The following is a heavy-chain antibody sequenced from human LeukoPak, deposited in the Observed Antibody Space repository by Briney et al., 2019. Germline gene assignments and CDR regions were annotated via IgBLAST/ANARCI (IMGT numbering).Heavy chain of an antibody. J-gene: IGHJ4*02. CDR2: INHSGST. D-gene: IGHD2-2*01. Sequence: SETLSLTCAVYGGSFSGYYWSWIRQPPGKGLEWIGEINHSGSTNYNPSLKSRFTISVDTSKNQFSLKLSSVTAADTAVYYCASGDCSSTSCRFDYWGQGTLVTVSS. V-gene: IGHV4-34*01. CDR3: ASGDCSSTSCRFDY. CDR1: GGSFSGYY.